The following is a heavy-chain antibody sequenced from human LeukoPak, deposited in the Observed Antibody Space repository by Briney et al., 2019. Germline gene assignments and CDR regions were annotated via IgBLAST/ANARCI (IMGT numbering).Heavy chain of an antibody. J-gene: IGHJ4*02. CDR1: GGSFSGYY. Sequence: SETLSLTCAVYGGSFSGYYWSWIRQPPGKGLEWTGEINHSGSTNYNPSLKSRVTISVDTSKNQFSLKLSSVTAADTAVYYCARPRVSVRGVIMDWGQGTLVTVSS. CDR3: ARPRVSVRGVIMD. CDR2: INHSGST. D-gene: IGHD3-10*01. V-gene: IGHV4-34*01.